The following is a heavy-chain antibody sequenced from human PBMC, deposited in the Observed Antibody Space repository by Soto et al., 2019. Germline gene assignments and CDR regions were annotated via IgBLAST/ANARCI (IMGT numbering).Heavy chain of an antibody. Sequence: QVHQVQSGAEVKKPGASVKVSCKASGYTFTSYGITWVRQAPGQGLEWMGWISAHNGNTDYAQKLQGRVIVTRDTSTSTAYMELRSLRSDDTALYYCARGRYGDYWGQGALVTVSS. V-gene: IGHV1-18*01. CDR3: ARGRYGDY. D-gene: IGHD1-1*01. J-gene: IGHJ4*02. CDR2: ISAHNGNT. CDR1: GYTFTSYG.